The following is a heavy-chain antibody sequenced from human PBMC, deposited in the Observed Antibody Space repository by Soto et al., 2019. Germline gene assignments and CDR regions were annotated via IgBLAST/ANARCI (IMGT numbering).Heavy chain of an antibody. Sequence: PSQTLSLTCAISGDSVSSNSAAWNWIRQSPSRGLEWLGRTYYRSKWYNDYAVSVKSRITINPDTSKNQFSLQLNSVTPEDTAVYYCARASKYSSGWFLDAFDIWGQGTMVTVSS. CDR3: ARASKYSSGWFLDAFDI. V-gene: IGHV6-1*01. CDR2: TYYRSKWYN. CDR1: GDSVSSNSAA. D-gene: IGHD6-19*01. J-gene: IGHJ3*02.